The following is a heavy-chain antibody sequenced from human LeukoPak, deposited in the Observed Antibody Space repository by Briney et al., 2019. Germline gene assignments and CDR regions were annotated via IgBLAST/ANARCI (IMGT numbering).Heavy chain of an antibody. J-gene: IGHJ4*02. CDR3: AKDWSEYYGSGSFDY. CDR2: ISGSGGST. CDR1: GFTFSSYA. D-gene: IGHD3-10*01. V-gene: IGHV3-23*01. Sequence: GGSLRLSCAASGFTFSSYAMSWVRQAPGKGLEWVPAISGSGGSTYYADSVKGRFTISRDNSKNTLYLQMNSLRAEDTAVYYCAKDWSEYYGSGSFDYWGQGTLVTVSS.